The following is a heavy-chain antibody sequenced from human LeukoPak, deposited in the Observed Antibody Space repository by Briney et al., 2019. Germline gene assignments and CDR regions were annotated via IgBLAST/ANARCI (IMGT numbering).Heavy chain of an antibody. D-gene: IGHD3-10*01. CDR1: GGSMSSYY. CDR3: ARDGLMVRGVDNWFDP. Sequence: SETLSLTCTVSGGSMSSYYWSWIRQPPGKGLEWIGYIYYSGSTYYNPSLKSRVTISVDTSKNQFSLKLSSVTAADTAVYYCARDGLMVRGVDNWFDPWGQGTLVTVSS. V-gene: IGHV4-59*12. J-gene: IGHJ5*02. CDR2: IYYSGST.